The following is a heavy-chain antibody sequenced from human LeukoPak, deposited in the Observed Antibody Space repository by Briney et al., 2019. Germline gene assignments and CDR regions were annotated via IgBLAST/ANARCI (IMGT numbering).Heavy chain of an antibody. CDR1: GFTFSSYS. D-gene: IGHD1-26*01. CDR3: AKGDTTWELPHDY. J-gene: IGHJ4*02. V-gene: IGHV3-23*03. CDR2: IYSGGST. Sequence: GGSLRLSCAASGFTFSSYSMNWVRQAPGKGLEWVSVIYSGGSTYYADSVKGRFTISRDNSKNTLSLQMNSLRAEDTAVYYCAKGDTTWELPHDYWGQGTLVTVSS.